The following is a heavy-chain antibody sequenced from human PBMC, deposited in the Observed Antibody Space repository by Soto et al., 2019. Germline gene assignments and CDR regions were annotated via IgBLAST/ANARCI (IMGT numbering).Heavy chain of an antibody. J-gene: IGHJ4*02. V-gene: IGHV1-8*01. D-gene: IGHD1-1*01. Sequence: ASVKVSCKASGYTFTSYDINWVRQATGQGLEWMGWMNPNSGNTGYAQKFQGRVAMTRNTSISTAYMELSSLRSEDTAVYYCAGGRNEGGGAIGYWGQGALVTVSS. CDR1: GYTFTSYD. CDR3: AGGRNEGGGAIGY. CDR2: MNPNSGNT.